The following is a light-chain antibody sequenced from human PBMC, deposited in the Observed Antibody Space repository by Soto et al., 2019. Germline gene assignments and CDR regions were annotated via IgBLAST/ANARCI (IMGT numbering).Light chain of an antibody. J-gene: IGLJ3*02. CDR3: CSYAGTSGAHWV. CDR1: SGDVGGYYY. V-gene: IGLV2-23*02. CDR2: EVS. Sequence: QSALTQPASVSGSPGQSITISCTGTSGDVGGYYYVSWYQQLPGKAPKLMISEVSNRPSGVSNRFSGSKSGNTASLTISGLQAEDEADYFCCSYAGTSGAHWVFGGGTKLTVL.